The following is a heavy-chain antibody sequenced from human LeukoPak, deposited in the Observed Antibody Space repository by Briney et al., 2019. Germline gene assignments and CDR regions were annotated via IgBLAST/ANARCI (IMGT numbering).Heavy chain of an antibody. V-gene: IGHV3-23*01. D-gene: IGHD1-14*01. CDR2: ISGSGGST. CDR1: GFTFRNYG. Sequence: GGSLRLSCAASGFTFRNYGMNWVRQAPGKGLEWVSSISGSGGSTYYADSVKGRFSISRDNSKNTLFLQMNSLRAEDTAAYYCAKPARTDYTDYWGQGALVTVSS. J-gene: IGHJ4*02. CDR3: AKPARTDYTDY.